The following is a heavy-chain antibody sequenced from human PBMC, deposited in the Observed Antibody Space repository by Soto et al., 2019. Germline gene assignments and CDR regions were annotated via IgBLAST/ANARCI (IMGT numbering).Heavy chain of an antibody. CDR1: GGTFSSYA. CDR3: ARGPWDSSSSAEYFQH. J-gene: IGHJ1*01. V-gene: IGHV1-69*12. D-gene: IGHD6-6*01. Sequence: QVQLVQSGAEVKKPGSSVKVSCKASGGTFSSYAISWVRQAPGQGLEWMGGIIPIFGTANYAQKFQGRVTITAXXXTXXAYMELSSLRSEDTAVYYCARGPWDSSSSAEYFQHWGQGTLVTVSS. CDR2: IIPIFGTA.